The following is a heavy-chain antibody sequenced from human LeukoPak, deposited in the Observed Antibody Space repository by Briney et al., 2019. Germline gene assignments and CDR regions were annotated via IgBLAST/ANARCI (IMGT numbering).Heavy chain of an antibody. D-gene: IGHD6-19*01. CDR3: ANPPVAGTVFYYGY. CDR2: ISGSGGST. Sequence: QPGGSLRLSCAASGFTFSSYAMSWVRQAPGKGLEWVSAISGSGGSTYYADSVKGRLTISRDNSKNTLYLQMNSVRAEDTAVYYCANPPVAGTVFYYGYWGQGTLVTVSS. CDR1: GFTFSSYA. J-gene: IGHJ4*02. V-gene: IGHV3-23*01.